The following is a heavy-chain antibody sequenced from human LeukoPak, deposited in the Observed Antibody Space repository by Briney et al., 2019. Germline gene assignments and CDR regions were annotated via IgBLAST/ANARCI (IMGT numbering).Heavy chain of an antibody. V-gene: IGHV3-30*04. CDR1: GFIFSSYI. J-gene: IGHJ5*02. CDR2: ISYDGSNK. D-gene: IGHD4-11*01. Sequence: GGSLRLSCAASGFIFSSYIIHWVRQAPGKGLEWVAVISYDGSNKYYADSGKGRFTISRDNSKNTLYLQMNSLRAEDTAVYYCARQTVTMWTNWFDPWGQGTLVTVSS. CDR3: ARQTVTMWTNWFDP.